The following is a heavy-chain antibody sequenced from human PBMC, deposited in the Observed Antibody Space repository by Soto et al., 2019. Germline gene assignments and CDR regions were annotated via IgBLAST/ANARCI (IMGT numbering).Heavy chain of an antibody. Sequence: QITLKESGPALVKPTQTLTLTCTFSGCSRISSDMAVGWIRQPPGKALEWLALIYWDDEKRYSPSVKNRLTITKDASKLRVVLMMTNMDPVDTGTYHCAHFYVSIRSPVEAFDVWCQGNTLSVFS. J-gene: IGHJ3*01. CDR1: GCSRISSDMA. V-gene: IGHV2-5*02. CDR3: AHFYVSIRSPVEAFDV. CDR2: IYWDDEK. D-gene: IGHD3-10*01.